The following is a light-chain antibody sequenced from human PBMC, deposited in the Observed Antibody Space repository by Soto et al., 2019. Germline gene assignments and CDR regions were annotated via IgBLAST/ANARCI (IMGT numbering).Light chain of an antibody. Sequence: QSFLTQPPSASGSPGRSVTISCTGTSSDVGGYNFVSWYQQHPGRAPKLIIYEVSKRPSGVPDRFSGSKSGNTASLTVSRLQAEDEADYYCCLYIGATTYVFGTGTKVTVL. CDR3: CLYIGATTYV. V-gene: IGLV2-8*01. CDR2: EVS. J-gene: IGLJ1*01. CDR1: SSDVGGYNF.